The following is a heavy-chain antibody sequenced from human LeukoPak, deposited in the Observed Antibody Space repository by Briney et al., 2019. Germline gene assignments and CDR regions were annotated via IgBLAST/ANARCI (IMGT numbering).Heavy chain of an antibody. J-gene: IGHJ4*02. CDR1: GGSISSGSYY. CDR2: IYTSGST. D-gene: IGHD3-22*01. CDR3: ASRHYYDSSFDY. V-gene: IGHV4-61*02. Sequence: TLSLTCTVSGGSISSGSYYWSWIRQPAGKGLEWIGRIYTSGSTNYNPSLKSRVTISVDTSKNQFSLKLSSVTAADTAVYYCASRHYYDSSFDYWGQGTLVTVSS.